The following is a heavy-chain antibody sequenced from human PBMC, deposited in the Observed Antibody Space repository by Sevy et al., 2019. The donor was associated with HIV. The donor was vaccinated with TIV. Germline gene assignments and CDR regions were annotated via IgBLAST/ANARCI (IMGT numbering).Heavy chain of an antibody. CDR3: ARDFGPGIAAAPDL. J-gene: IGHJ2*01. D-gene: IGHD6-13*01. CDR1: GFTFSSYN. CDR2: ISSSSTYI. Sequence: GGSLRLSCAASGFTFSSYNMNWVRQAPGKGLEWVSSISSSSTYIYYADSVQGRFTISRENAKNSLFLQMNSLRAEDTAVYHCARDFGPGIAAAPDLWGRGTLVTVSS. V-gene: IGHV3-21*01.